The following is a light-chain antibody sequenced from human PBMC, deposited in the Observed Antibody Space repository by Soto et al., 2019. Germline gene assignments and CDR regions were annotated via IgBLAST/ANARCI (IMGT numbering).Light chain of an antibody. CDR1: SSDVGGYNY. V-gene: IGLV2-14*01. Sequence: QSALTQPASVSGSPGQSITISCTGTSSDVGGYNYVSWYQQHPGKAPNLMIYDVRNRPSGVSNRFSGYKSGNTASLTISGLQAEDEADYYCSSYTSSSTLDVVVGGGTKLAVL. J-gene: IGLJ2*01. CDR3: SSYTSSSTLDVV. CDR2: DVR.